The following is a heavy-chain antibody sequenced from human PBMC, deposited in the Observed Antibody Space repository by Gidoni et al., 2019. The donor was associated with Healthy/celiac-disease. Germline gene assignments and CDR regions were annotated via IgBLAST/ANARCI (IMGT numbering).Heavy chain of an antibody. Sequence: QVQLVQSGSELTKPGASVKVSCKASGYTFTSYVMNWVRQAPGQGLEWMGWINTNTGNPTYAQGFTGRFVFSLDTSVSTAYLQISSLKAEDTAVYYCALGGDVEMATILPPDYWGQGTLVTVSS. J-gene: IGHJ4*02. CDR2: INTNTGNP. V-gene: IGHV7-4-1*02. D-gene: IGHD5-12*01. CDR3: ALGGDVEMATILPPDY. CDR1: GYTFTSYV.